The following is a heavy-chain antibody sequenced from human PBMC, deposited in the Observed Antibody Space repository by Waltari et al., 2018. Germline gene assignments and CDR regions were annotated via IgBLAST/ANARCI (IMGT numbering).Heavy chain of an antibody. Sequence: VQLVQSGAEAGKPGSSVEVSFKASGGPFSSYAISCVRQAPRQGLEWMGGIIPIFGTANYAQKFQGRVTITADESTSTAYMELSSLRSEDTAVYYCARAPHNGFDPWGQGTLVTVSS. CDR3: ARAPHNGFDP. CDR2: IIPIFGTA. CDR1: GGPFSSYA. V-gene: IGHV1-69*12. J-gene: IGHJ5*02.